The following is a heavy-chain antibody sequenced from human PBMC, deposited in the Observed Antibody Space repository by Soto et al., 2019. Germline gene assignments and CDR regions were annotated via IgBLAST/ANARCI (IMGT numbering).Heavy chain of an antibody. V-gene: IGHV4-34*01. CDR3: ASEIYSGYDAYYFDY. CDR1: GGSFSGYY. CDR2: INHSGST. Sequence: ETLSLTCAVYGGSFSGYYWSWIRQPPGKGLEWIGEINHSGSTNYNPSLKSRVPISVDTSKNQFSLKLSSVTAADTAVYYCASEIYSGYDAYYFDYWGQGTLVTVSS. D-gene: IGHD5-12*01. J-gene: IGHJ4*02.